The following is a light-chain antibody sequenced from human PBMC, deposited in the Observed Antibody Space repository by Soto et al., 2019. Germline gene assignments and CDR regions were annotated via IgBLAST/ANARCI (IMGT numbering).Light chain of an antibody. Sequence: QSALTQPASVSGSPGQSITISCTGTSSDIGGYNYVSWYQQHPGKAPKLMIYEVINRPSGVSNRFSASKSGNTASLTISGLQDEDEADYYCCSYTTSSTWVFGGGTKLTVL. V-gene: IGLV2-14*01. CDR1: SSDIGGYNY. J-gene: IGLJ3*02. CDR2: EVI. CDR3: CSYTTSSTWV.